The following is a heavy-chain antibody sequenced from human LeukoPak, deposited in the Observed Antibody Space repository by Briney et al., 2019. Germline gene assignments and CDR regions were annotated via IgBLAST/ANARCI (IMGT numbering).Heavy chain of an antibody. V-gene: IGHV3-53*01. J-gene: IGHJ4*02. D-gene: IGHD2-15*01. CDR2: IYKNAIT. CDR1: GFTVSSNY. CDR3: AKAPLGRCTGVICYYFDY. Sequence: PGGSLRLSCAASGFTVSSNYMTWVRQAPGKGLEWVSVIYKNAITYYADTVKGRFTISRDNSKNMLYLQMNSLRADDTAVYYCAKAPLGRCTGVICYYFDYWGQGTLVTVSS.